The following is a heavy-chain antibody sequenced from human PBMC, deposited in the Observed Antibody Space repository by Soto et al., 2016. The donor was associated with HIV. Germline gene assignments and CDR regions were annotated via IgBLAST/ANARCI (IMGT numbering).Heavy chain of an antibody. CDR3: ERDATNYYYYVMDV. CDR1: GYTFTGYY. CDR2: INPNSGGT. J-gene: IGHJ6*02. V-gene: IGHV1-2*02. D-gene: IGHD5-12*01. Sequence: QVQLVQSGAEVKKPGASVKVSCKASGYTFTGYYIHWVRQAPGQGLEWMGWINPNSGGTDYAQKFQGRLTMTRDTSISTAYMGLSRLRSDDAAMYYCERDATNYYYYVMDVWGQGTTVTVSS.